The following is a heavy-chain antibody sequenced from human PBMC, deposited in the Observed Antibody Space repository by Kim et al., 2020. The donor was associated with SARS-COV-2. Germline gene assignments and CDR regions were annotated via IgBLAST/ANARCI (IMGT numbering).Heavy chain of an antibody. CDR1: GFLFSGYC. CDR3: AGAPGVHDYCYYG. V-gene: IGHV3-33*01. Sequence: GGSLRLSCAAAGFLFSGYCMNWVRQAPGKGLEWVAFIWYDGSKKYDGDSVRGRFTASGDNNKKTLYLEKNMLTAEETADYCWAGAPGVHDYCYYG. J-gene: IGHJ6*01. CDR2: IWYDGSKK. D-gene: IGHD3-10*01.